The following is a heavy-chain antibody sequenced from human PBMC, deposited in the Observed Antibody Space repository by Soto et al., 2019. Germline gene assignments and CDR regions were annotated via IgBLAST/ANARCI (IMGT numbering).Heavy chain of an antibody. CDR2: ISGSGGST. V-gene: IGHV3-23*01. J-gene: IGHJ4*02. Sequence: GGSLRLSCAASGFTFSSYAMSWVRQAPGKGLEWVSAISGSGGSTYYADSVKGRFTISRDNSKNTLYLQMNSLRAEDAAVYYCAKGRYGSGSYYVYWGQGTLVTVSS. D-gene: IGHD3-10*01. CDR1: GFTFSSYA. CDR3: AKGRYGSGSYYVY.